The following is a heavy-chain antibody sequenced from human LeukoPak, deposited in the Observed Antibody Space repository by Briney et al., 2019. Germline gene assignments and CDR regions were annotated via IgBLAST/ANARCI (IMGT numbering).Heavy chain of an antibody. CDR1: GFTFSSYA. CDR3: ARSIYGSGSYYAFDI. V-gene: IGHV3-23*01. CDR2: ISGSGGGT. Sequence: PGGSLRLSCAASGFTFSSYAMSWVPQAPGNGLEWVSAISGSGGGTYYADSVKGRYTISTDNTKNTLSLQMNSLRAEDTAVFYCARSIYGSGSYYAFDIWGQGTMVTVSS. D-gene: IGHD3-10*01. J-gene: IGHJ3*02.